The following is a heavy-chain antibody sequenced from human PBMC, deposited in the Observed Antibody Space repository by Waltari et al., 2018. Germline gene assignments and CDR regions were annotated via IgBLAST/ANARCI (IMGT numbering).Heavy chain of an antibody. Sequence: QVQLVQSGAEVKKPGSSVKVSCKASGGTFSSYAISWVRQAPGQGLEWMGGIVPIFGTANYAQKCQGRVTITADESTSTAYMELSSLRSEDTAVYYCARDGLGDYDSSGYHFAFDIWGQGTMVTVSS. D-gene: IGHD3-22*01. CDR2: IVPIFGTA. V-gene: IGHV1-69*01. CDR1: GGTFSSYA. J-gene: IGHJ3*02. CDR3: ARDGLGDYDSSGYHFAFDI.